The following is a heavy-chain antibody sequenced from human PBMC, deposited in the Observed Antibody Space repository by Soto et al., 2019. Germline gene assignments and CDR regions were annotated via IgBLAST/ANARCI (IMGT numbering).Heavy chain of an antibody. Sequence: GESLKISCRTSGYRFTSYWIAWVRQMPGNGLEWMGIIFPSDSDTRYSPSFQGQVTISADRSTSTVFLQWASLKASDTAVFFCARKDKSGYFNLFDPWGQGTLVTVSS. J-gene: IGHJ5*02. D-gene: IGHD3-22*01. CDR2: IFPSDSDT. CDR3: ARKDKSGYFNLFDP. V-gene: IGHV5-51*01. CDR1: GYRFTSYW.